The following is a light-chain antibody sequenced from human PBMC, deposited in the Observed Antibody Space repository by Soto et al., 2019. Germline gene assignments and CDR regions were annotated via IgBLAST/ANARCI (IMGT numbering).Light chain of an antibody. Sequence: EIVMTQSPATLSVSPGERATLSCSASQSVSSDLAWYQHKPGQAPRLLIYGASTRATGIPVRFSGSGSGTDFTLTISSLQSEDFAVYYCQHYNNQPLTFGGGTKVDI. J-gene: IGKJ4*01. CDR1: QSVSSD. CDR2: GAS. V-gene: IGKV3-15*01. CDR3: QHYNNQPLT.